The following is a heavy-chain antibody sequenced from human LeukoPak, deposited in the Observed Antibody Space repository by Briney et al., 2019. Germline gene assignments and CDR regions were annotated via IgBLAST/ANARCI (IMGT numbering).Heavy chain of an antibody. D-gene: IGHD2-21*02. CDR2: INPSGGST. CDR1: GYTFTSYY. CDR3: ARESVPAYCGGDCYSGY. Sequence: GASVKVSCKASGYTFTSYYMHWVRQAPGQGLEWMGIINPSGGSTSYAQKFQGRVTMTRDTSTSTVYMELSSLRSEDTAVYYCARESVPAYCGGDCYSGYWGQGTLVTVSS. V-gene: IGHV1-46*01. J-gene: IGHJ4*02.